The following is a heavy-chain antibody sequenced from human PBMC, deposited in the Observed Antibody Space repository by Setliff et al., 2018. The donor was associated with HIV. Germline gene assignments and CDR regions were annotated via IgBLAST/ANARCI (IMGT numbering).Heavy chain of an antibody. CDR3: ARVLSRGSWGSGYNDAFDI. V-gene: IGHV1-69*05. CDR2: IIPMFGTG. Sequence: SVKVSCKASGGTFSSYGISWVRQAPGQGLEWMGAIIPMFGTGFYAQKFQGRVTITTDESRTTSYMELSSLRFEDTAVYYCARVLSRGSWGSGYNDAFDIWGQGTMVTVSS. D-gene: IGHD3-22*01. J-gene: IGHJ3*02. CDR1: GGTFSSYG.